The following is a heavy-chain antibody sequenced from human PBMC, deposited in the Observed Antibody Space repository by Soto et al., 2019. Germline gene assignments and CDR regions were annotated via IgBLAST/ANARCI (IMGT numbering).Heavy chain of an antibody. D-gene: IGHD3-10*02. CDR3: VADYVATDTFDI. V-gene: IGHV3-30*03. J-gene: IGHJ3*02. Sequence: PRGSLLLSCASSGFTFSIYGMHWVRQAPGKGLEWVAVISYDGRNKYYADSVKGRFTISRDNSKNTVYLQMNSLGAEDTAVYYCVADYVATDTFDIWGQGTMVTVSS. CDR1: GFTFSIYG. CDR2: ISYDGRNK.